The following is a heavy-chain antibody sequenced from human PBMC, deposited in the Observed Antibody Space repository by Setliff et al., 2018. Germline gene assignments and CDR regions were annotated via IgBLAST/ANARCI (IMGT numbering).Heavy chain of an antibody. D-gene: IGHD6-6*01. V-gene: IGHV1-69*13. CDR1: GGTFSSYA. CDR3: ARGSSSGYYFDY. CDR2: IIPIFGTA. Sequence: SVKVSCKASGGTFSSYAISWVRQAPGQGLEWMGGIIPIFGTANYAQKVQGRVTITADESTSTAYMELSSLRSEDTAVYYCARGSSSGYYFDYWGQGTLVTVSS. J-gene: IGHJ4*02.